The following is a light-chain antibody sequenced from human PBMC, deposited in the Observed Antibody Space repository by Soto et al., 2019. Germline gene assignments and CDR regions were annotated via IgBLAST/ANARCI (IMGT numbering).Light chain of an antibody. V-gene: IGKV1-8*01. Sequence: IRMTQSPSSLSASTGDRVTITCRASQGISSYLAWYQQKPGKAPKLLIYAASTLQSGVPSRFSGSGSGTDFTLTISCLQSEDFATYYCQQYYSYPRTFGQVTKV. CDR2: AAS. J-gene: IGKJ1*01. CDR3: QQYYSYPRT. CDR1: QGISSY.